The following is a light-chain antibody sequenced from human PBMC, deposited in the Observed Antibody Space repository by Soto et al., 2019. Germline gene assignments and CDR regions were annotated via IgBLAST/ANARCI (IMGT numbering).Light chain of an antibody. V-gene: IGLV2-8*01. CDR1: SSDVGGSNY. J-gene: IGLJ2*01. CDR3: SSYAGANSVV. CDR2: EVS. Sequence: QSALTQPPSASGSPGQSVTISCTGMSSDVGGSNYVSWYQQHPGKAPKLMIYEVSKRPSGVPDRVSGSKSGNTASLTVSGLEAEDDADYYCSSYAGANSVVFGGGTKLTVL.